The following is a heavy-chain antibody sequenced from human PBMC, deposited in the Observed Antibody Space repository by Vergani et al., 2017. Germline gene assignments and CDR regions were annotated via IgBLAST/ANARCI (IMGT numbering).Heavy chain of an antibody. D-gene: IGHD3-22*01. V-gene: IGHV1-69*12. CDR1: GVTFSSYA. CDR2: IIPIFGTA. J-gene: IGHJ4*02. CDR3: ARSGGYYSDSSGYYYGY. Sequence: QVQLVQSGAEVKKPGSSVKVSCKASGVTFSSYAISWVRQAPGQGLEWMGGIIPIFGTANYAQKFQGRVTITADESTSTAYMELSSLRSEDTAMYYCARSGGYYSDSSGYYYGYWGQGTLLTVSS.